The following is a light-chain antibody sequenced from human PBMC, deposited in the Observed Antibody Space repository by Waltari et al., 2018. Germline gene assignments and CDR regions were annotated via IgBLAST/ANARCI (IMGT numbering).Light chain of an antibody. CDR3: QQYNNWPRT. V-gene: IGKV3-15*01. Sequence: EIVMTQSPATLSVSPGERATLSCRASQSVNSNLAWYQQKPGQAPRPLIYGASTRATGFPARFSGSGSGTEFTLTISSLQSEDFAVYYCQQYNNWPRTFGQGTKVEIK. CDR1: QSVNSN. CDR2: GAS. J-gene: IGKJ1*01.